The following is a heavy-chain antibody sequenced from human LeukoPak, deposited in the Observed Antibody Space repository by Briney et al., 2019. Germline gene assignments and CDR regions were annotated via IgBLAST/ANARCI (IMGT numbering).Heavy chain of an antibody. D-gene: IGHD2-2*01. CDR1: GYTFTSYG. CDR3: ASCSSTSCYSIYYYGMDV. V-gene: IGHV1-3*01. J-gene: IGHJ6*02. CDR2: IDAGNGNT. Sequence: ASVKVSCKASGYTFTSYGISWVRQAPGQRLEWMGWIDAGNGNTKYSQKFQGRVTITRDTSASTAYMELSSLRSEDTAVYYCASCSSTSCYSIYYYGMDVWGQGTTVTVSS.